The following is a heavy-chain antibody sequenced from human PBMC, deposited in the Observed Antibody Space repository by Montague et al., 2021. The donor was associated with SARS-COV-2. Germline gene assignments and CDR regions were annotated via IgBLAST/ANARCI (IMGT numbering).Heavy chain of an antibody. J-gene: IGHJ6*02. CDR2: IYYSGST. D-gene: IGHD3-22*01. CDR1: GGSISSCY. V-gene: IGHV4-59*01. Sequence: SETLSLTCTVSGGSISSCYWSWIRQPPGRGLEWIGYIYYSGSTDCSPSLKSRVTISLDTSKNQFSLKVTSVTAADTAVYYCARGGGYYNYGLDVWGPGTTVTVSS. CDR3: ARGGGYYNYGLDV.